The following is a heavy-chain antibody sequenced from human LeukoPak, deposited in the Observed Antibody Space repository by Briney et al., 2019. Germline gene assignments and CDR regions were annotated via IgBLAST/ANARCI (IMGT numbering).Heavy chain of an antibody. CDR1: GYTFTSYD. CDR3: ARVERWELRYVDY. J-gene: IGHJ4*02. Sequence: ASVKVSCKASGYTFTSYDINWVRQATGQGLEWMGWMNPNSGNTGYAQEFQGRVTMTRNTSISTAYMELSSLRSEDTAVYYCARVERWELRYVDYWGQGTLVTVSS. CDR2: MNPNSGNT. D-gene: IGHD1-26*01. V-gene: IGHV1-8*01.